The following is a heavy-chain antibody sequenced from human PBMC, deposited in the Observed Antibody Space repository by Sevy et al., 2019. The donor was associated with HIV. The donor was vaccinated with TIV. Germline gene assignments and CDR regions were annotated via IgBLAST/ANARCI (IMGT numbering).Heavy chain of an antibody. J-gene: IGHJ4*02. Sequence: GGSLRLSCAASGFTFSTFGMHWVRQAPGKGLEWVAVISYDGSDKYYADSVKGRFTISRDNSKNTLYLQTNSLRAEDTAIYYGATPLNHEYSHRWYNDYCVQGTLVTVSS. CDR1: GFTFSTFG. CDR3: ATPLNHEYSHRWYNDY. CDR2: ISYDGSDK. D-gene: IGHD6-13*01. V-gene: IGHV3-30*03.